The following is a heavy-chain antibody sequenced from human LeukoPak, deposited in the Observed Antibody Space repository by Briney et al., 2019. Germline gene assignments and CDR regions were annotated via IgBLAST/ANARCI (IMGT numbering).Heavy chain of an antibody. D-gene: IGHD6-19*01. V-gene: IGHV4-30-2*01. CDR1: GGSISSGGYY. Sequence: PSETLSLTCTVSGGSISSGGYYWSWIRQPPGKGLEWIGYIYHSGSTNYNPSLKSRVTISVDKSKNQFSLKLSSVTAADTAVYYCARMGVVTVAADYWGQGTLVTVSS. CDR2: IYHSGST. J-gene: IGHJ4*02. CDR3: ARMGVVTVAADY.